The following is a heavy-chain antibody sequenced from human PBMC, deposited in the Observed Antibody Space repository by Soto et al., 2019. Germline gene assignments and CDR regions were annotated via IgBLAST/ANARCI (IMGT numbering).Heavy chain of an antibody. J-gene: IGHJ4*02. Sequence: ASVKVSCKASGYTFTTYAMHWVRQAPGQGLEWMGIINPSGGSTSYAQKFQGRVTVTRDTSTSTVYMELSSLRSEDTAVYYCASSSEQQLAYFDYWGQGTLVTVSS. D-gene: IGHD6-13*01. V-gene: IGHV1-46*01. CDR2: INPSGGST. CDR3: ASSSEQQLAYFDY. CDR1: GYTFTTYA.